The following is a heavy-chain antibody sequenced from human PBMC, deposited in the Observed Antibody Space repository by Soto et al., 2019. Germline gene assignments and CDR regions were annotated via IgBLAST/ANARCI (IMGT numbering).Heavy chain of an antibody. J-gene: IGHJ4*02. CDR1: GFTFSSYW. D-gene: IGHD2-2*01. CDR2: IKQDGSEK. CDR3: ARGTPLRVPRVVYY. V-gene: IGHV3-7*01. Sequence: PGESLKISCAASGFTFSSYWMSWVRQAPGKGLEWVANIKQDGSEKYYVDSVKGRFTISRDNAKNSLYLQMNSLRAEDTAVYYCARGTPLRVPRVVYYWGQGTLVTVSS.